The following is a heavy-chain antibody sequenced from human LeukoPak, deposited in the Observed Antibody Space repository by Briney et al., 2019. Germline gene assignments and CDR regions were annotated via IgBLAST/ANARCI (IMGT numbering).Heavy chain of an antibody. V-gene: IGHV3-30*02. D-gene: IGHD6-19*01. Sequence: GGSLRLSCAASGFTFSRYGMHWVRQAPGKGLELVAFIRVDGSNKYYVDSVKGRFTISRDNSKTTLHLQMRSLSGEDTAVYYCDKDFTYEVAGRGDFDYWGQGTLVTVSS. CDR3: DKDFTYEVAGRGDFDY. CDR1: GFTFSRYG. CDR2: IRVDGSNK. J-gene: IGHJ4*02.